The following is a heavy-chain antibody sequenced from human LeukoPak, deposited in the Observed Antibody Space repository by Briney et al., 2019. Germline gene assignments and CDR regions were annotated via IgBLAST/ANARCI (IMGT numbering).Heavy chain of an antibody. Sequence: GRSLRLSCAASGFTFDDYAMHWVRQAPGKGLEWVSGISWNSGSIGYADSVKGRFTISRDNAKNSLYLQMNSLRAEDTALYYCASEDSSGLDAFDIWGQGTMVTVSS. D-gene: IGHD3-22*01. V-gene: IGHV3-9*01. J-gene: IGHJ3*02. CDR2: ISWNSGSI. CDR1: GFTFDDYA. CDR3: ASEDSSGLDAFDI.